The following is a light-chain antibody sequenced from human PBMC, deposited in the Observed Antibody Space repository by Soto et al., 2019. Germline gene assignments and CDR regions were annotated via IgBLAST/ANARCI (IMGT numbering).Light chain of an antibody. J-gene: IGLJ1*01. Sequence: QSVLTQPPSVSAAPGQKVTISCSVGSSNIGNNYVSWYQQLPGTAPKLLIYDNNKRPSGIPDRFSDSKSGTSATLAITGLQTGDEADYYCGTWDSSLSAYVFGTGTKVT. CDR2: DNN. V-gene: IGLV1-51*01. CDR3: GTWDSSLSAYV. CDR1: SSNIGNNY.